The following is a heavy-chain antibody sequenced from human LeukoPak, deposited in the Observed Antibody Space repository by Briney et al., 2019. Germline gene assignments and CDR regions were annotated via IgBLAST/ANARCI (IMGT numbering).Heavy chain of an antibody. V-gene: IGHV3-64D*06. CDR3: VRGTGY. Sequence: GTLSLSCTVSRSTYRPYVKHCSCQWSGKGLEYVSAISSNGDNTYYADSVKGRFTISRDNSKNTLYLQMSSLRADDTAVYYCVRGTGYWGQGTLVTVSS. J-gene: IGHJ4*02. CDR1: RSTYRPYV. CDR2: ISSNGDNT.